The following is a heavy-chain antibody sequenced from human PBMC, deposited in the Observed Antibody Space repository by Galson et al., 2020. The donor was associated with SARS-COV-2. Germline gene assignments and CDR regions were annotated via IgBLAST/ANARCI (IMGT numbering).Heavy chain of an antibody. CDR1: GYTFTSYY. CDR2: INPSGGST. D-gene: IGHD3-22*01. J-gene: IGHJ4*02. Sequence: ASVKVSCKASGYTFTSYYMHWVRQAPGQGLAWMGIINPSGGSTSYAQKFQGRVTMTRDTSTSTVYMELSSLRSEDTAVYYCARDTYYDSSGYYPPPFDYWGQGTLVTVSS. V-gene: IGHV1-46*01. CDR3: ARDTYYDSSGYYPPPFDY.